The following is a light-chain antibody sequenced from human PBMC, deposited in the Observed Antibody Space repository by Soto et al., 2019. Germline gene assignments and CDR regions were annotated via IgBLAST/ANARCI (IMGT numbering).Light chain of an antibody. J-gene: IGLJ1*01. CDR3: SSYAGSNNYV. CDR1: SSDVGGYNY. Sequence: QSALTQPPSASGSPGQSVTISCTGTSSDVGGYNYVSWYQQHPSKAPKLMIYEVSKRPSGVPDRFSGSKSGNTASLTVSGLQVEDEADYYCSSYAGSNNYVFGTGTKVTVL. V-gene: IGLV2-8*01. CDR2: EVS.